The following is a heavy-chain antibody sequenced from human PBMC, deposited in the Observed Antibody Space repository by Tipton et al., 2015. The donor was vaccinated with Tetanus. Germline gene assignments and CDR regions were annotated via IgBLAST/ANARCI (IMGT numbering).Heavy chain of an antibody. V-gene: IGHV4-30-4*01. Sequence: TLSLTCTVSGASFSSGDYYWSWIRKPPGKDLEWIGYIYQTGTTYYNPSLKGRVTISMDRSNTQFSLRLDSLTAADTAVYFCTRQEPPRRFFYDSTGSSGWGQGILVTVSS. CDR1: GASFSSGDYY. CDR2: IYQTGTT. D-gene: IGHD3-22*01. CDR3: TRQEPPRRFFYDSTGSSG. J-gene: IGHJ4*02.